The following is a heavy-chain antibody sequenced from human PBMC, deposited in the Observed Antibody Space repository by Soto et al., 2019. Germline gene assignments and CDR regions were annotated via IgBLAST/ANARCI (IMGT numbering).Heavy chain of an antibody. CDR3: ARDSDYYSSGSFDY. J-gene: IGHJ4*02. CDR1: GDSISSSGYY. D-gene: IGHD3-10*01. CDR2: IYYSGSS. V-gene: IGHV4-31*03. Sequence: PSETLSLTCSVSGDSISSSGYYWSWIRQRPGKGLEWIGNIYYSGSSYNNPSLKSRVTISVNTSKNQFSLNLRSVTAADTAVYYCARDSDYYSSGSFDYWGQETLVTVSS.